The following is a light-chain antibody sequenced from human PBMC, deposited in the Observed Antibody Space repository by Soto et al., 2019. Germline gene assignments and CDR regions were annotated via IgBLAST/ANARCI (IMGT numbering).Light chain of an antibody. Sequence: EILMTQSPVTLSLSPGERATLSCRASQRVSTNLAWYQQKRGQGPRLLIYAASTRATGIPARFSGSGSGTEFTLTISSLQSEDFAVYFCHQYSNWPSGTFGPGTTVDIK. CDR2: AAS. J-gene: IGKJ3*01. V-gene: IGKV3D-15*01. CDR1: QRVSTN. CDR3: HQYSNWPSGT.